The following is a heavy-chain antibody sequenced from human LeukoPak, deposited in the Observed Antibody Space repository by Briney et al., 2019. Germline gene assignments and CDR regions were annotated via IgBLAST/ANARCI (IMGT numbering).Heavy chain of an antibody. CDR3: AKDRDRIAAHFDY. V-gene: IGHV3-30*02. CDR2: IRYDGSNK. Sequence: GGSLRLSCAASGFTFSSYGMHWVRQAPGKGLERVAFIRYDGSNKYYADSVKGRFTISRDNSKNTLYLQMNSLRAEDTAVYYCAKDRDRIAAHFDYWGQGTLVTVSS. D-gene: IGHD6-13*01. J-gene: IGHJ4*02. CDR1: GFTFSSYG.